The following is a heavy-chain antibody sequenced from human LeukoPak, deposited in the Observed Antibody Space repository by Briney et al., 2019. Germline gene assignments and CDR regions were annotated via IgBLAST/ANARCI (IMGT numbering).Heavy chain of an antibody. J-gene: IGHJ4*02. Sequence: GGSLRLSCAASGFTFSGSAMHWVRQASGKGLEWVARIRSKANSYATAYAASVKGRFTISRDDSKNTAYLQMNSLKTEDTAVYYCTRQYVWGSYHSDYWGQGTLVTVSS. CDR2: IRSKANSYAT. CDR3: TRQYVWGSYHSDY. CDR1: GFTFSGSA. D-gene: IGHD3-16*02. V-gene: IGHV3-73*01.